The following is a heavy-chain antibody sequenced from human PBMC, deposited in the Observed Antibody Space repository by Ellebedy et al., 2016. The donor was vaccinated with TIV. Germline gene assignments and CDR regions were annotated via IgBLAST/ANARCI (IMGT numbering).Heavy chain of an antibody. CDR1: GYTFIDYG. CDR2: VSAYSGNT. D-gene: IGHD3-10*01. J-gene: IGHJ6*02. V-gene: IGHV1-18*01. Sequence: AASVKVSCKSSGYTFIDYGITWVRQAPGQGLDWMGWVSAYSGNTNYAENLQGRVTMTTDTSTDTAYMELRSRRSDYTAVYYCARYSGSGTYYRNGMDVWGQGTTVTVSS. CDR3: ARYSGSGTYYRNGMDV.